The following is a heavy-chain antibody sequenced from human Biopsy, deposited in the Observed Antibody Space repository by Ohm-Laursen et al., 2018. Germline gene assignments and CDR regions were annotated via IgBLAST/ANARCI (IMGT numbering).Heavy chain of an antibody. J-gene: IGHJ4*02. CDR3: AKDLRNNNWGVEN. Sequence: SLRLSCAASGFSVSSYDMNWVRQAPGKGLEWVAVISDDGRNKYYVDSVKGRFTISRDNSKNTLYLQMNNLRAEGTAVFYCAKDLRNNNWGVENWGQGTLVTVSS. CDR1: GFSVSSYD. V-gene: IGHV3-30*18. CDR2: ISDDGRNK. D-gene: IGHD7-27*01.